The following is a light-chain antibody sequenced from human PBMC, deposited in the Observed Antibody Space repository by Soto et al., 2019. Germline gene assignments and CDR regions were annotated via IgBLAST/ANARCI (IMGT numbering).Light chain of an antibody. V-gene: IGKV3-20*01. CDR3: QQYGGSPLT. J-gene: IGKJ4*01. CDR2: GAS. Sequence: EIVLTQSPGTLSLSPGERATLSCRASQSVRSSLAWYQQKPGQAPRLLISGASTRATGIPDRFSGSGSGTDFTLTISRMEPEDFAVYFCQQYGGSPLTFGGGTKMEIK. CDR1: QSVRSS.